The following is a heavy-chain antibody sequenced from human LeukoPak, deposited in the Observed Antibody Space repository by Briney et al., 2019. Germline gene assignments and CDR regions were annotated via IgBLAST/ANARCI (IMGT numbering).Heavy chain of an antibody. CDR3: ARAGYSSSWYPDY. CDR2: MNPNSGNT. CDR1: GYTFTGYY. D-gene: IGHD6-13*01. J-gene: IGHJ4*02. V-gene: IGHV1-8*02. Sequence: GASVKVSCKASGYTFTGYYMHWVRQAPGQGLEWMGWMNPNSGNTGYAQKFQGRVTMTRNTSISTAYMELSSLRSEDTAVYYCARAGYSSSWYPDYWGQGTLVTVSS.